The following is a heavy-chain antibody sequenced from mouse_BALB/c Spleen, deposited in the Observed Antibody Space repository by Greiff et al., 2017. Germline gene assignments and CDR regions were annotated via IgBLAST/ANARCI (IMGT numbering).Heavy chain of an antibody. D-gene: IGHD2-14*01. CDR3: ARGGTTRYYAMDY. J-gene: IGHJ4*01. Sequence: EVNLVESGGGLVKPGGSLKLSCAASGFTFSDYYMYWVRQTPEKRLEWVATISDGGSYTYYPDSVKGRFTISRDNAKNNLYLQMSSLKSEDTAMYYCARGGTTRYYAMDYWGQGTSVTVSS. CDR2: ISDGGSYT. CDR1: GFTFSDYY. V-gene: IGHV5-4*02.